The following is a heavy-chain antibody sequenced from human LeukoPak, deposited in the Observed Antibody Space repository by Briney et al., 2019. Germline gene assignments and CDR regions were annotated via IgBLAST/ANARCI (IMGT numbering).Heavy chain of an antibody. CDR2: IKQDGSEK. D-gene: IGHD2-2*01. V-gene: IGHV3-7*01. CDR3: ARDWGVPAALDAFDI. CDR1: GFNFSSYW. J-gene: IGHJ3*02. Sequence: PGGSLRLSCAASGFNFSSYWMSWVRQAPGKGLEWVANIKQDGSEKYYVDSVKGRFTISRDNAKNSLYLQMNSLRAEDTAVYYCARDWGVPAALDAFDIWGQGTMVTVSS.